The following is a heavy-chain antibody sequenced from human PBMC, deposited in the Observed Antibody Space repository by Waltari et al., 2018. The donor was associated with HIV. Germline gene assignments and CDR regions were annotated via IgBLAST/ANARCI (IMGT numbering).Heavy chain of an antibody. D-gene: IGHD3-16*01. Sequence: QVQLQESGPGLVKPSETLSLTCTVSDGSVRSGSHYWRWIRQPPGKGLEWIGYIYYSGRTNYNPSLKSRVTISVDTSKNQFSLKLSSVTAADTAVYYCARKYDSDAFDIWGQGTMVTVSS. CDR1: DGSVRSGSHY. CDR3: ARKYDSDAFDI. CDR2: IYYSGRT. J-gene: IGHJ3*02. V-gene: IGHV4-61*01.